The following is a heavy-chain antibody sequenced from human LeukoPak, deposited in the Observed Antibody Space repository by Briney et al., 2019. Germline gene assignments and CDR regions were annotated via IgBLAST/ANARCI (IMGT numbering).Heavy chain of an antibody. D-gene: IGHD4-23*01. V-gene: IGHV4-59*01. CDR2: IYYSGST. CDR1: GDYISSYC. J-gene: IGHJ4*02. CDR3: ARSGGNSPYYFDY. Sequence: SETLSLTCTVSGDYISSYCWSWIRQSPGKGLEWIGYIYYSGSTNYNPSLKSRVTISVDTSKNQFSLKLRFVTAADTAVYYCARSGGNSPYYFDYWGQGTLVTVSS.